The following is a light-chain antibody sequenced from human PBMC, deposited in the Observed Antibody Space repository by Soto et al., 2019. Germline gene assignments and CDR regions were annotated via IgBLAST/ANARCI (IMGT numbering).Light chain of an antibody. Sequence: QSVLTQPASVSGSPGQSITISCTGTSSDVGSYNLVSWYQQHPGKAPKLMIYEGSKRPSGVSNRFSGSKSGNTASLTISGLQAEDEADYYCFSYAGSSTSKVFGGGTKLTVL. CDR1: SSDVGSYNL. CDR2: EGS. CDR3: FSYAGSSTSKV. J-gene: IGLJ3*02. V-gene: IGLV2-23*01.